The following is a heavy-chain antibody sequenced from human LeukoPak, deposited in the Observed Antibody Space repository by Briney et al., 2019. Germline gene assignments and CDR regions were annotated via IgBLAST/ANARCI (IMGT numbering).Heavy chain of an antibody. D-gene: IGHD6-13*01. V-gene: IGHV1-69*13. J-gene: IGHJ3*02. Sequence: ASVKVSCKASGGTFSSYAFSWVRQAPGQGLEWMGGIIPIFGTANYAQKFQGRVTITADESTSTAYMELSSLRSEDTAVYYCARTAQQLVEGDAFDIWGQGTMVTVSS. CDR2: IIPIFGTA. CDR1: GGTFSSYA. CDR3: ARTAQQLVEGDAFDI.